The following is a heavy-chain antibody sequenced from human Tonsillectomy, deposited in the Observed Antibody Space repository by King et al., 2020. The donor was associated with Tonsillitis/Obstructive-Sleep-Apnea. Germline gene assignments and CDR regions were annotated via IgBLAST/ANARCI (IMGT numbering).Heavy chain of an antibody. J-gene: IGHJ6*03. CDR3: ARGDRDVRGYYMDV. Sequence: QLQESGPGLVKPSETLSLICTVSGGSISSYYWSWIRQPPGKGLEWIGYIYYSVSTNYNPSLKSRVTISVDTSKNQFSLKLSSVTAADTAVYYCARGDRDVRGYYMDVWGKGTTVTVSS. CDR1: GGSISSYY. D-gene: IGHD3-16*01. V-gene: IGHV4-59*01. CDR2: IYYSVST.